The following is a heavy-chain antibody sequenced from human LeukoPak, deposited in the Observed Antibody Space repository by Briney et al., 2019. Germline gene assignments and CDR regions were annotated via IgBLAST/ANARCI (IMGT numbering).Heavy chain of an antibody. V-gene: IGHV1-18*01. CDR3: ARDSPVTTLNWFDP. CDR1: GYTFTSYG. CDR2: ISAYNGNT. J-gene: IGHJ5*02. D-gene: IGHD4-17*01. Sequence: ASVKVSCKASGYTFTSYGISWVRQAPGQGLEWMGWISAYNGNTNYAQELQGRVTMTTDTSTSTAYMELRSLRSDDTAVYYCARDSPVTTLNWFDPWGQGTLVTVSS.